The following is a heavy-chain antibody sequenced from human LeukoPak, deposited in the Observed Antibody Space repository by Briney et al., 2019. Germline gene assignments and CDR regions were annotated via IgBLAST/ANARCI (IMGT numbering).Heavy chain of an antibody. J-gene: IGHJ4*02. CDR2: IIPIFGTA. Sequence: SVKVSCKASGGTFSSYAISWVRQAPGQGLEWMGGIIPIFGTANYAQKFQGRVTITTDESTSTAYMELSSLRSEDTAVYYCARGPAMVRGVIITMLGYWGQGTLVTVSS. CDR3: ARGPAMVRGVIITMLGY. D-gene: IGHD3-10*01. V-gene: IGHV1-69*05. CDR1: GGTFSSYA.